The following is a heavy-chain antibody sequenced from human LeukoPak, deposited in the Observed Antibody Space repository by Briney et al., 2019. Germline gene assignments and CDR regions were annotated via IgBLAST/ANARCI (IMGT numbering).Heavy chain of an antibody. CDR1: GYTFTKYA. Sequence: ASVKVSCKASGYTFTKYAIHWVRQAPGQRPEWMGWITLGNGNTKYSQKFQGRVTITKDTSADTAYMELSRLTSEDTAVYYCAKDPSIGYCSSTSCFLDYWGQGTLVTVFS. V-gene: IGHV1-3*01. D-gene: IGHD2-2*01. CDR3: AKDPSIGYCSSTSCFLDY. J-gene: IGHJ4*02. CDR2: ITLGNGNT.